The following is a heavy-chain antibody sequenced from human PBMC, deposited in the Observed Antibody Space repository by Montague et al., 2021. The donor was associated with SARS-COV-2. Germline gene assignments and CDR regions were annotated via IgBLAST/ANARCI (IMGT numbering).Heavy chain of an antibody. V-gene: IGHV1-24*01. CDR1: EYSLSEFS. CDR3: ATQGLEVITYAFDI. CDR2: FDSKDGET. J-gene: IGHJ3*02. Sequence: SVKVSFKVSEYSLSEFSLQMHWVRQAPGKGLEWMGEFDSKDGETTYAQKFQGRVTMTEDRSTDTVYMELSSLRSEDTAVYYCATQGLEVITYAFDIWGQGTMVTVSS. D-gene: IGHD3-22*01.